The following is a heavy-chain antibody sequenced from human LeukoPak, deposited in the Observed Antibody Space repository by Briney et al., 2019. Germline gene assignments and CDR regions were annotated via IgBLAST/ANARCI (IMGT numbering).Heavy chain of an antibody. V-gene: IGHV3-21*01. D-gene: IGHD1-26*01. CDR2: ISSSSSYI. Sequence: GGSLRLSCAASGFTFSSYSMNWVRQAPGKGLEWVSSISSSSSYIYYADSVKGRFTISRDNAKNSLYLQMNSLRAEDTAVYYCARALGGATRISYYYYGMDVWGQGTTVTVSS. CDR3: ARALGGATRISYYYYGMDV. CDR1: GFTFSSYS. J-gene: IGHJ6*02.